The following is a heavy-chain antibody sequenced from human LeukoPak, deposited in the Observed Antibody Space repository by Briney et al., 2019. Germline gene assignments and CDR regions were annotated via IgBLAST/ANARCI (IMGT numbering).Heavy chain of an antibody. J-gene: IGHJ4*02. D-gene: IGHD3-22*01. CDR2: ISYDGSNK. V-gene: IGHV3-30-3*01. Sequence: SGGSLRLSCAASGYTFSSYAMHWVRQAPGKGLEWVAVISYDGSNKYYADSVKGRFTISRDNSKNTLYLQMNSLRAEDTAVYYCAKNYYDSSGYYYAEALDYWGQGTLVTVSS. CDR3: AKNYYDSSGYYYAEALDY. CDR1: GYTFSSYA.